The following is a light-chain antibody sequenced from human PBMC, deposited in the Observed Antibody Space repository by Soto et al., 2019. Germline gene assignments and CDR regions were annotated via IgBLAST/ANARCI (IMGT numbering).Light chain of an antibody. CDR2: DAS. CDR3: QQSYSTPPGT. Sequence: DIQMTQSPSSLSASVGDRVTITCRASQSISNYLNWYQQKQAKAPNLLIYDASRLQSGVPSRFSGSGSGTAFTLTSSSLQPEDFATYYGQQSYSTPPGTFGQGTKVEIK. CDR1: QSISNY. V-gene: IGKV1-39*01. J-gene: IGKJ2*01.